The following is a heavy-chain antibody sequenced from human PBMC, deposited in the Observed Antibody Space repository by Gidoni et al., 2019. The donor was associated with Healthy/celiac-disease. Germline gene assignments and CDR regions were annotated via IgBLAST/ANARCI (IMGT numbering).Heavy chain of an antibody. J-gene: IGHJ3*02. CDR2: IYTSGST. CDR1: GGSISSGSYY. Sequence: VSGGSISSGSYYWSWIRQPAGKGLEWIGRIYTSGSTNYNPSLKSRVTISVDTSKNQFSLKLSSVTAADTAVYYCARAYDAFDIWGQGTMVTVSS. V-gene: IGHV4-61*02. CDR3: ARAYDAFDI.